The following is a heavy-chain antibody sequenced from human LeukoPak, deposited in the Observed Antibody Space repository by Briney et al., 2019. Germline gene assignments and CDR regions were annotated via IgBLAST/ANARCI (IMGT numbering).Heavy chain of an antibody. Sequence: SETLSLTCTVSGYSTSSGYYWGWIRQPPGKGLEWIGSIYHSGSTYYNPSLKSRVTISVDTSKNQFSLKLSSVTAADTAVYYCARGFSLYSSGWPYFDYWGQGTLVTVSS. V-gene: IGHV4-38-2*02. CDR1: GYSTSSGYY. CDR2: IYHSGST. CDR3: ARGFSLYSSGWPYFDY. J-gene: IGHJ4*02. D-gene: IGHD6-19*01.